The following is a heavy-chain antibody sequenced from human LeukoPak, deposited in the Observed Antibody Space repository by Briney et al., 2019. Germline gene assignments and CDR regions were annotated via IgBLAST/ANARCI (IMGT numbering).Heavy chain of an antibody. V-gene: IGHV1-69*13. J-gene: IGHJ4*02. CDR3: ARGGMLYSSSWYGSD. Sequence: SVKVSCKASGGTFSSYAISWVRQAPGQGLEWMGGIIPIFGTANYAQKFQGRVTITADESTSTAYMELSSLRSEDTAVYYCARGGMLYSSSWYGSDWGQGTLVTVSS. CDR1: GGTFSSYA. D-gene: IGHD6-13*01. CDR2: IIPIFGTA.